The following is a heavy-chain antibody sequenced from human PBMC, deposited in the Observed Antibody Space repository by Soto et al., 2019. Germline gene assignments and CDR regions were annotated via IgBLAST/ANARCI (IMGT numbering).Heavy chain of an antibody. D-gene: IGHD5-12*01. V-gene: IGHV3-23*01. J-gene: IGHJ4*02. CDR3: AKDLQYSGYDSPALYNY. CDR2: ISGSGGST. CDR1: GFTFSSYA. Sequence: GGSLRFSCAASGFTFSSYAMSWVRQAPGKGLEWVSAISGSGGSTYYADSVKGRFTISRDNSKNTLYLQMNSLRAEDTAVYYCAKDLQYSGYDSPALYNYWGQGTLVTVSS.